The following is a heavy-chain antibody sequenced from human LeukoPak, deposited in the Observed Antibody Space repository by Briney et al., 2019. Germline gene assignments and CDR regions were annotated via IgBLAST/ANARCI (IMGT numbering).Heavy chain of an antibody. CDR3: AREALGYCSGGSCHSDYYYYYYMDV. Sequence: ASVKVSCNASGYTFTSYGISWVRQAPGQGLEWMGWISAYNGNTNYAQKLQGRVTMTTDTSTSTAYMELRSLRSDDTAVYYCAREALGYCSGGSCHSDYYYYYYMDVWGKGTTVTVSS. J-gene: IGHJ6*03. CDR1: GYTFTSYG. V-gene: IGHV1-18*01. D-gene: IGHD2-15*01. CDR2: ISAYNGNT.